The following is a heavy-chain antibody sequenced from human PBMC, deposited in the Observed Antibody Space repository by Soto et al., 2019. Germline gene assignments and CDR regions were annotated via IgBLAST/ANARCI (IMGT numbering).Heavy chain of an antibody. D-gene: IGHD3-10*01. CDR2: IIPILGIA. V-gene: IGHV1-69*02. J-gene: IGHJ6*02. CDR1: GGTFSSYT. CDR3: ARAGAAPYYYYGLDV. Sequence: SVKVSCKASGGTFSSYTISWVRQAPGQGLEWMGRIIPILGIANYAQKFQGRVTITADKSTSTAYMELSSLRSDDTAIYYCARAGAAPYYYYGLDVWGQGTTVTVSS.